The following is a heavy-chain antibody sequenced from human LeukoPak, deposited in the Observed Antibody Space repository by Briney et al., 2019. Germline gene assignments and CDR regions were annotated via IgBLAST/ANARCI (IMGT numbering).Heavy chain of an antibody. CDR2: ISWNSGSI. V-gene: IGHV3-9*01. D-gene: IGHD3-22*01. Sequence: GGSLRLSCAASGFTFDDYAMHWVRQAPGKGLEGVSGISWNSGSIGYADSVKGRFTISRDNAKNSLYLQMNSLRAEDTAVYYCAKDKITMIVVAKGDAFDIWGQGTMVTVSS. CDR1: GFTFDDYA. CDR3: AKDKITMIVVAKGDAFDI. J-gene: IGHJ3*02.